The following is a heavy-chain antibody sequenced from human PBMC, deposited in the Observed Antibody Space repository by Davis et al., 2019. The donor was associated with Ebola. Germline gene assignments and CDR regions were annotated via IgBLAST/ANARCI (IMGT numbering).Heavy chain of an antibody. CDR1: GFTFSSYS. D-gene: IGHD3-22*01. CDR2: ISSSSSYI. CDR3: ASETYYYDSSGYHPYFDY. Sequence: GESLNISCAASGFTFSSYSMNWVRQAPGKGLELVSSISSSSSYIYYADSVKGRFTISRDNAKNSLYLQMNSLRAEDTAVYYCASETYYYDSSGYHPYFDYWGQGTLVTVSS. J-gene: IGHJ4*02. V-gene: IGHV3-21*01.